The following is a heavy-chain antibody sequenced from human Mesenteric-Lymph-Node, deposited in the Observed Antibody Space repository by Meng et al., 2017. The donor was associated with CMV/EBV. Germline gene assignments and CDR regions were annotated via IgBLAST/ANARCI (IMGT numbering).Heavy chain of an antibody. CDR2: IYKSGSA. J-gene: IGHJ5*02. CDR3: ARVNYWFDP. CDR1: GGSISSGDYY. D-gene: IGHD1-7*01. Sequence: LRLSCAVSGGSISSGDYYWSWIRQPPGKGLKWIGYIYKSGSAYYNSSLKSRVTISLDTSKNQFSLKLRSLTAADTAVYYCARVNYWFDPWGQGTLVTVSS. V-gene: IGHV4-30-4*01.